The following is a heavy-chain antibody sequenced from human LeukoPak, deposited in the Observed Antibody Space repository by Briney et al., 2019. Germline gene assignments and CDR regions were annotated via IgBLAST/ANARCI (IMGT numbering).Heavy chain of an antibody. J-gene: IGHJ4*02. D-gene: IGHD2-21*01. CDR3: TKGPTGLAFFDF. CDR2: ISWNSVSI. V-gene: IGHV3-9*01. CDR1: GFTFDDYA. Sequence: GGSLRLSCAASGFTFDDYAMHWVRQAPGKGLEWVSGISWNSVSIGYADSVKGRFTISRDNAKNSVFLQMNSLRAEDTALYYCTKGPTGLAFFDFWGQGTLVTVSS.